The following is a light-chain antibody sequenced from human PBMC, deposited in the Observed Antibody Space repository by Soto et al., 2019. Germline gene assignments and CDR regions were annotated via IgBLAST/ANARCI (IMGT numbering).Light chain of an antibody. J-gene: IGKJ4*01. V-gene: IGKV1-5*01. Sequence: DIQMTQSPSTLSASVGDRVTITCRASQSISSWLAWYQQKPGKAPKLLIYAASSLESGVPSRFSGSASGTQCPLTIRLLMPDDFVTFYRQQDNTYPLTFGGGTKVDIK. CDR1: QSISSW. CDR3: QQDNTYPLT. CDR2: AAS.